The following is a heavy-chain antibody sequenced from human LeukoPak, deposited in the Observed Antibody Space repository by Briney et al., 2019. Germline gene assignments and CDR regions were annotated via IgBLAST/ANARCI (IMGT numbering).Heavy chain of an antibody. D-gene: IGHD2-21*02. J-gene: IGHJ4*02. Sequence: SVKVSCKASGGTFSSYAISWVRQAPGQGLEWMGGVIPIFGTANYAQKFQGRVTITADESTSTAYMELSSLRSEDTAVYYCARDSAYCGGDCYYDYWGQGTLVTVSS. CDR1: GGTFSSYA. CDR3: ARDSAYCGGDCYYDY. V-gene: IGHV1-69*13. CDR2: VIPIFGTA.